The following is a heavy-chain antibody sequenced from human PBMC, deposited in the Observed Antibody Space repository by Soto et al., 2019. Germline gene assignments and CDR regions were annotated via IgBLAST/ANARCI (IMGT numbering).Heavy chain of an antibody. Sequence: LRLSCAASGFTFSSYAMHWVRQAPGKGLDWVAVISYDGSNKYYADSVKGRFTISRDNSKNTLYLQMNSLRAEDTAVYYCARGPSSLTRFDYWGQGTLVTVSS. CDR2: ISYDGSNK. D-gene: IGHD2-2*01. J-gene: IGHJ4*02. V-gene: IGHV3-30-3*01. CDR1: GFTFSSYA. CDR3: ARGPSSLTRFDY.